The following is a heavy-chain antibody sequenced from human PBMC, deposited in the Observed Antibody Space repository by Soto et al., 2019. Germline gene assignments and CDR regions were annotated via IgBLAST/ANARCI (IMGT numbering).Heavy chain of an antibody. CDR2: ISGSGGST. D-gene: IGHD2-15*01. Sequence: GGSLRLSCAASGFTFSSYAMSWVRQAPGKGLEWVSAISGSGGSTYYADSVKGRFTISRDNSKNTLYLQMNSLRAEDTAVYYCANNRVVAATRNWFDPWGQGTLVTVSS. V-gene: IGHV3-23*01. J-gene: IGHJ5*02. CDR1: GFTFSSYA. CDR3: ANNRVVAATRNWFDP.